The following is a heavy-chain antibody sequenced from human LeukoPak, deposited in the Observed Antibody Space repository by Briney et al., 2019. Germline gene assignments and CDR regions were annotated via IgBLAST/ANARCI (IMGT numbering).Heavy chain of an antibody. CDR1: GGSISSSSYY. Sequence: SETLSLTCTVSGGSISSSSYYWGWIRQPPGKGLEWIGSIYYSGSTYYNPSLKSRVTISVDTSKNQLSLKLSSVTAADTAVYYCAKATQEYCSSTSCYQHWYFDLWGRGTLVTVSS. CDR3: AKATQEYCSSTSCYQHWYFDL. V-gene: IGHV4-39*01. J-gene: IGHJ2*01. D-gene: IGHD2-2*01. CDR2: IYYSGST.